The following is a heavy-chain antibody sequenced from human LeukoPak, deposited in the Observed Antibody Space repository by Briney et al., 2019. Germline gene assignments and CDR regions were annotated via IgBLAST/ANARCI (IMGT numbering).Heavy chain of an antibody. Sequence: GASVKVSCKASGYTFTGYYIHWVRQAPGQGLEWMGWINPNSGGTNYAQKFQGRVTMTEDTSTNTAYMELSSLRSEDTAVYYCATQQLVRFVLRFQHWGQGTLVTVSS. CDR3: ATQQLVRFVLRFQH. V-gene: IGHV1-2*02. D-gene: IGHD6-13*01. CDR2: INPNSGGT. J-gene: IGHJ1*01. CDR1: GYTFTGYY.